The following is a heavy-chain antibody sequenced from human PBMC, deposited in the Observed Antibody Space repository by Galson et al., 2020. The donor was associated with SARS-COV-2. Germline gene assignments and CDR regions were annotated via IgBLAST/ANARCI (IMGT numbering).Heavy chain of an antibody. V-gene: IGHV3-30*04. CDR1: GFTFSSYA. CDR3: ARVLGSYYYMDV. J-gene: IGHJ6*03. D-gene: IGHD3-10*01. Sequence: QLGESLKISCAASGFTFSSYAMHWVRQAPGKGLEWVAVISYDGSNKYYADSVQGRFTISRDNSKNTLYLQMNSLRAEDTAVYYGARVLGSYYYMDVWGKGTTVTVSS. CDR2: ISYDGSNK.